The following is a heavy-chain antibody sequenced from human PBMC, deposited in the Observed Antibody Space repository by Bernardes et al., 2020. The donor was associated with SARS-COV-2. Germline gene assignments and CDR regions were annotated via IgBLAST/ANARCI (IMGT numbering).Heavy chain of an antibody. CDR1: GFTFSSYS. CDR2: ISSSSSYI. Sequence: GGSLRLSCAASGFTFSSYSMNWVRQAPGKGLEWVSSISSSSSYIYYADSVKGRFTISRDNAKNSLYLQMNSLRAEDTAVYYCARDWAVPAAISNYYGMDVWGQGTTVTVSS. D-gene: IGHD2-2*01. CDR3: ARDWAVPAAISNYYGMDV. J-gene: IGHJ6*02. V-gene: IGHV3-21*01.